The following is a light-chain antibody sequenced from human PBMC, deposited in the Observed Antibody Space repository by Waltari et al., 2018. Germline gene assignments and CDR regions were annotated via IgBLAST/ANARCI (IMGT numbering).Light chain of an antibody. Sequence: SYELTQPPSVSVSPGQTARITCSGDAFPKNYAYWYQQKSGQAPVLVIYEDRKRPTGIQWRAPASSPGPGETMATTGAQVEDEAGCRCCAAHGRAPVFGGGSMLT. CDR1: AFPKNY. V-gene: IGLV3-10*01. CDR3: CAAHGRAPV. CDR2: EDR. J-gene: IGLJ3*02.